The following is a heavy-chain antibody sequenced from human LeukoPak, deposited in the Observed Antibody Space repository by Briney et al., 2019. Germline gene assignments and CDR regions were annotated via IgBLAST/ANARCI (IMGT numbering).Heavy chain of an antibody. CDR1: GGSFSGYY. J-gene: IGHJ4*02. V-gene: IGHV4-34*01. D-gene: IGHD5-24*01. Sequence: SETLSLTCAVYGGSFSGYYWSWIRQPPGKGLEWIGEINHSGSTNYNPSLKSRVTISVDTSKNQFSLKLSSVTAADTAVYYCASAKRDGYNDYWGQGTLVTASS. CDR2: INHSGST. CDR3: ASAKRDGYNDY.